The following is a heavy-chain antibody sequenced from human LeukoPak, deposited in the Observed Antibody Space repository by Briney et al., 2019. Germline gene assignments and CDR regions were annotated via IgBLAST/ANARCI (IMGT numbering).Heavy chain of an antibody. Sequence: GRSLRLSCAASGFTFSSYAMHWVRQAPGKGLEWVAVISYDGSNKYYADSVKGRFTISRDNSKNTLYLQMNSLRAEDTAVYYCASVPSGSSRPYYYFDYWGQGTLVTVSS. J-gene: IGHJ4*02. CDR3: ASVPSGSSRPYYYFDY. CDR1: GFTFSSYA. D-gene: IGHD1-26*01. CDR2: ISYDGSNK. V-gene: IGHV3-30-3*01.